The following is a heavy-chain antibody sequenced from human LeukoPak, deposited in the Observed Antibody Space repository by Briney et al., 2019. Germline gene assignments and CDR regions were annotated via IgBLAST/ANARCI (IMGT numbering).Heavy chain of an antibody. Sequence: SETLSLTCTVSGGSISSYYWSWIRQPPGKGLERIGYIYYSGSTNYNPSLKSRVTISVDTSKNQFSLKLSSVTAADTAVYYCARDGYSSSWAFDYWGQGTLVTVSS. CDR1: GGSISSYY. CDR3: ARDGYSSSWAFDY. CDR2: IYYSGST. D-gene: IGHD6-13*01. J-gene: IGHJ4*02. V-gene: IGHV4-59*01.